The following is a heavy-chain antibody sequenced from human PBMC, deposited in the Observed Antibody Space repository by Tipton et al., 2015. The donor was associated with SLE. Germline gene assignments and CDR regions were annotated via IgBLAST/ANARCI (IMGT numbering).Heavy chain of an antibody. CDR3: ARGYFDSSGYSNPFDI. V-gene: IGHV4-31*01. CDR1: GGSISGGGYY. CDR2: IYNSGST. D-gene: IGHD3-22*01. J-gene: IGHJ3*02. Sequence: LRLSCTVSGGSISGGGYYWSWIRQHPGTGLEWIGYIYNSGSTYYNPSLKSLFTISVDTSNNQFFLKLTSVTAADTAVYYCARGYFDSSGYSNPFDIWGQGTMVTVSS.